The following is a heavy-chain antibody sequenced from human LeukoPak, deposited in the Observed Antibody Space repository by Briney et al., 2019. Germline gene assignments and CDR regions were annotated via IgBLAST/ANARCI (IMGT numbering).Heavy chain of an antibody. CDR3: ARGEQLVPYYFDY. J-gene: IGHJ4*02. CDR1: GGSISSFY. D-gene: IGHD6-6*01. CDR2: IYYSGTT. Sequence: SETLSLTCTVSGGSISSFYWSWIRQPPGKGLEWIGYIYYSGTTKYNPSLKSRVTISVDTSKDQFSLKLSSVTAADTAIYYCARGEQLVPYYFDYWGQGTLVTVSS. V-gene: IGHV4-59*01.